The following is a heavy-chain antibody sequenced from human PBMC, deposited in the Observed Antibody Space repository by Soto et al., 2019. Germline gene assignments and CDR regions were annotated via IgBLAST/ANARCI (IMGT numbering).Heavy chain of an antibody. CDR3: ARDSTLAY. J-gene: IGHJ4*02. CDR2: INPTGGGT. CDR1: GYTFTSYY. Sequence: QVQLVQSGAEVKKPGASVKVSCKTSGYTFTSYYIHWVRQAPGQGLEWTGIINPTGGGTSYTQKLQGRVTMTRDTSTSTVYMELSSLRSEDTAVYYCARDSTLAYWGQGTLVTVSS. V-gene: IGHV1-46*01.